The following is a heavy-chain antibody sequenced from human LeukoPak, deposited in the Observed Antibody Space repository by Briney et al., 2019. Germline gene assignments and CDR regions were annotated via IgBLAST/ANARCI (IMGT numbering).Heavy chain of an antibody. CDR3: ARDAQRGFDYSNSLQY. Sequence: PGGSLRLSCAASGFTFSHYGMHWVRQAPGKGLEWVAVIWSDGTNKYYADSVKGRFSISRDDSQKRVFLQMNSLRAEDTAVYYCARDAQRGFDYSNSLQYWGQGALVTASS. D-gene: IGHD4-11*01. CDR2: IWSDGTNK. J-gene: IGHJ4*02. CDR1: GFTFSHYG. V-gene: IGHV3-33*01.